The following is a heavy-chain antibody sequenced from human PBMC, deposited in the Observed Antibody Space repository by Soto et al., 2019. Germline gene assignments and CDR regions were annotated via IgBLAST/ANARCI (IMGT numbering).Heavy chain of an antibody. CDR1: GYTFTSYA. V-gene: IGHV1-3*01. D-gene: IGHD6-6*01. CDR2: INAGNGNT. CDR3: ARATLDYSSSPGAVDY. J-gene: IGHJ4*02. Sequence: QVQLVQSGAEVKKPGASVKVSCKASGYTFTSYAMHWVRQAPGQRLEWMGWINAGNGNTKYSQKFQGRVTITRDTSASTAYMELSSLRSEDTAVYYCARATLDYSSSPGAVDYWGQGTLVTVSS.